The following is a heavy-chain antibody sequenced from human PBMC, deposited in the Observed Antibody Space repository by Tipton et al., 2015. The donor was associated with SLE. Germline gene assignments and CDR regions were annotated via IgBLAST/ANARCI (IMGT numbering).Heavy chain of an antibody. CDR3: ARLIYYGSGSSAY. J-gene: IGHJ4*02. CDR1: GYTLTDYY. D-gene: IGHD3-10*01. V-gene: IGHV1-2*06. CDR2: INPNTGGT. Sequence: QLVQSGAEVKKPGASVRVSCKASGYTLTDYYMHWVRQAPGQGLEWMGRINPNTGGTKYAQKFQGRVTMTRDTSISTAYMERSRLRSDDTAVYYCARLIYYGSGSSAYWGQGTLVTVSS.